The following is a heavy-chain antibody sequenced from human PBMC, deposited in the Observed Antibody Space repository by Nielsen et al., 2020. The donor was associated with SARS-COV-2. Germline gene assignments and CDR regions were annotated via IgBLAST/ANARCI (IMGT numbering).Heavy chain of an antibody. Sequence: GGSLRLSCAASGFTFDDYAMHWVRQAPGKGLECLSYISSRSDYTNYADSVKGRITISRDNAKNSLYLQMNSLRVEDTAVYYCARVLGHYYGMDVWGQGTTVTVSS. J-gene: IGHJ6*02. CDR3: ARVLGHYYGMDV. V-gene: IGHV3-11*05. CDR2: ISSRSDYT. CDR1: GFTFDDYA. D-gene: IGHD3-16*01.